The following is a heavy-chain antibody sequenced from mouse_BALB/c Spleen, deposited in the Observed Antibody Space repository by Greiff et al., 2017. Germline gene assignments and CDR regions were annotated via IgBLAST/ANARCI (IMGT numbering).Heavy chain of an antibody. Sequence: LVESGAELVKPGASVKLSCTASGFNIKDTYMHWVKQRPEQGLEWIGRIDPANGNTKYDPKFQGKATITADTSSNTAYLQLSSLTSEDTAVYHCARGGLMDYWGQGTSVTVSS. CDR3: ARGGLMDY. CDR1: GFNIKDTY. V-gene: IGHV14-3*02. J-gene: IGHJ4*01. CDR2: IDPANGNT.